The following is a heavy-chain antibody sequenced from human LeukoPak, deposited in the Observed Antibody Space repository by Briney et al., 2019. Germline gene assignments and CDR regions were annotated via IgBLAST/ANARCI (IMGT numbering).Heavy chain of an antibody. D-gene: IGHD3-16*01. Sequence: GRSLRLSCAASGFTFSSYGMHWVRQAPGKGLEWVAVIWYDGSNKYYADSVKGRFTISRDNSKNTLYLQMNSLRAEDTAVYYCARDPYTYYDYVWGADYWGQGTLVTVSS. V-gene: IGHV3-33*01. CDR1: GFTFSSYG. CDR2: IWYDGSNK. J-gene: IGHJ4*02. CDR3: ARDPYTYYDYVWGADY.